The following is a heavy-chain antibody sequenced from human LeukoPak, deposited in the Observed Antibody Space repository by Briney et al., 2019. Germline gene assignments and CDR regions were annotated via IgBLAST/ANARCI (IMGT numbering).Heavy chain of an antibody. Sequence: GRSLRLSCAASGFTFSSYGMHWVRQAPGKGLEWVAVIWYDGSNKYYADYEKGRFTISRDNSKNTLYLQMNSLRAEDTAVYYCAKDLYFYDSSGYFDYWGQGTLVTVSS. V-gene: IGHV3-33*06. CDR2: IWYDGSNK. J-gene: IGHJ4*02. CDR1: GFTFSSYG. CDR3: AKDLYFYDSSGYFDY. D-gene: IGHD3-22*01.